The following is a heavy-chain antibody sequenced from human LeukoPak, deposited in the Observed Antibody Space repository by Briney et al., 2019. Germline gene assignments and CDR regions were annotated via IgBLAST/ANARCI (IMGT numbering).Heavy chain of an antibody. CDR2: INPNSGGT. CDR3: ARGHDFWSGYSFDP. CDR1: GYTFTDYY. J-gene: IGHJ5*02. D-gene: IGHD3-3*01. Sequence: VASVTVSCKASGYTFTDYYMHWVRQAPGQGLEWMGWINPNSGGTNYAQKFQGRVTMTRDTSISTAYMELSRLRSDDTAVYYCARGHDFWSGYSFDPWGQGTLVTVSS. V-gene: IGHV1-2*02.